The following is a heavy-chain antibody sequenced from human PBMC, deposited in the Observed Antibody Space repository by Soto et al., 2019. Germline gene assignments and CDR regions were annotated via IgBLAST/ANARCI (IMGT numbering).Heavy chain of an antibody. D-gene: IGHD4-17*01. CDR2: ISSSGSTI. J-gene: IGHJ4*02. CDR3: ARDVDADFRTDFDY. V-gene: IGHV3-11*01. CDR1: GFTFSDYY. Sequence: PGGSLRLSCAASGFTFSDYYMSWIRQAPGKGLEWVSYISSSGSTIYYADSVKGRFTISRDNAKNSLYLQMNSLRAEDTAVYYCARDVDADFRTDFDYWGRGTLVTVSS.